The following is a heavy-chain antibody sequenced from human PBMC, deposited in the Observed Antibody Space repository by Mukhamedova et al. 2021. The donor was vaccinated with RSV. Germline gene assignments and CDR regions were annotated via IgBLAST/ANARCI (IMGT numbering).Heavy chain of an antibody. D-gene: IGHD2/OR15-2a*01. J-gene: IGHJ4*02. V-gene: IGHV1-69*01. CDR3: ARSLTTRIIIYEAFDY. Sequence: NYAQKFQGRVTITADESTSTAYMELSSLRSEDTAVYYCARSLTTRIIIYEAFDYWGQGTLVTVSS.